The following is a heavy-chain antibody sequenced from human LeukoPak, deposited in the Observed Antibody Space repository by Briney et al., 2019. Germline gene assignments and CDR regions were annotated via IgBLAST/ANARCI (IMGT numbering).Heavy chain of an antibody. CDR3: ARGFPPRRNYDSSGYYSYYFDH. Sequence: MPSETLSLTCAVYGGSFSGYYWSWIRQPPGKGLEWIGEINHSGSTNYNPSLKSRVTISVDTSKNQFSLKLSSVTAADTAVYYCARGFPPRRNYDSSGYYSYYFDHWGQGTLVTVSS. J-gene: IGHJ4*02. CDR1: GGSFSGYY. D-gene: IGHD3-22*01. CDR2: INHSGST. V-gene: IGHV4-34*01.